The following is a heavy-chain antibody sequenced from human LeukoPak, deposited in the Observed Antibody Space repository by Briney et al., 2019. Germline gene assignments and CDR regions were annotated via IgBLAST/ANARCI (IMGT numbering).Heavy chain of an antibody. J-gene: IGHJ4*02. CDR3: ATGSAGRDIVVVPAARGYFDY. Sequence: ASVKVSCKVSGYTLTELSMHWVRQAPGKGLEWMGGFDPEDGETIYAQKFQGRVTMTEDTSTDTAYMELSSLRSEDTAVYYCATGSAGRDIVVVPAARGYFDYWGQGTLVTVSS. CDR2: FDPEDGET. V-gene: IGHV1-24*01. D-gene: IGHD2-2*01. CDR1: GYTLTELS.